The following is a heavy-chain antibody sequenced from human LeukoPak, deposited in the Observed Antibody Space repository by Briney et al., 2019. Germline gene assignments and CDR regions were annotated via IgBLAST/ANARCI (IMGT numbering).Heavy chain of an antibody. V-gene: IGHV4-34*01. CDR3: ASWRGSLFDY. J-gene: IGHJ4*02. Sequence: PSETLSLTCAVYGGSFSGYYWSWIRQPPGKGLEWIGEINHSGSTNYNPSLKSRVTISVDTSKNQFSLKLSSVTAADTAVYYCASWRGSLFDYWGQGTLVTVSS. D-gene: IGHD3-3*01. CDR2: INHSGST. CDR1: GGSFSGYY.